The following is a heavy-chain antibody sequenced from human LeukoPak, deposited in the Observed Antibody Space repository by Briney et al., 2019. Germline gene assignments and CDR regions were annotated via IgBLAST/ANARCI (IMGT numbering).Heavy chain of an antibody. CDR2: IYSGGST. CDR1: GFTVSSNY. Sequence: PGGSLRLSCAASGFTVSSNYMSWVRQAPGKGLEWVSVIYSGGSTYYADSVKGRFTISRDNSKNTLYPQMNSLRAEDTAVYYCARPGYYYGMDVWGQGTTVTVSS. CDR3: ARPGYYYGMDV. J-gene: IGHJ6*02. V-gene: IGHV3-66*01.